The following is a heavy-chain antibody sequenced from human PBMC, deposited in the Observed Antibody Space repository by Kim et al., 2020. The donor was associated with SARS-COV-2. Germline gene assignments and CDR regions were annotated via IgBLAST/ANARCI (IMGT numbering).Heavy chain of an antibody. CDR2: STI. D-gene: IGHD2-15*01. V-gene: IGHV3-48*01. Sequence: STIYSADSVKGRFTISRDNAKNSLYLQMNSLRAEDTAVYYCARDQGGSSNPWGQGTLVTVSS. J-gene: IGHJ5*02. CDR3: ARDQGGSSNP.